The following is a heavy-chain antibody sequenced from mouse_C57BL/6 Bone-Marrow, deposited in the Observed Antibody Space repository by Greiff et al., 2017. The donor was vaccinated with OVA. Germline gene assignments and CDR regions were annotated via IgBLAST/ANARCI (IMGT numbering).Heavy chain of an antibody. CDR1: GFTFSSYA. V-gene: IGHV5-9-1*02. CDR2: ISSGGDYI. J-gene: IGHJ1*03. Sequence: EVHLAESGEGLVKPGGSLKLSCAASGFTFSSYAMSWVRQTPEKRLEWVAYISSGGDYIYYADTVKGRFTISRDNARNTLYLQMSSLKSEDTAMYYCTRGGYEGYFDVWGTGTTVTVSS. CDR3: TRGGYEGYFDV. D-gene: IGHD2-3*01.